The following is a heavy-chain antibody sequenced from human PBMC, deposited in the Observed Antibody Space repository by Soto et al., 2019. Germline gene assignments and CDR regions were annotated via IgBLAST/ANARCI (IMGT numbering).Heavy chain of an antibody. V-gene: IGHV3-30*09. CDR2: ISDDGSKT. CDR3: ARAYQLTYYFDD. CDR1: GVTLRGYA. J-gene: IGHJ4*02. D-gene: IGHD3-9*01. Sequence: HGESLKISCAGSGVTLRGYAVHWVRQAPGKGLGWVTVISDDGSKTYYADSVKGRFAVSRDDSTNMVFLQMSSLRSEDTAFYHCARAYQLTYYFDDWGPGTPVTVSS.